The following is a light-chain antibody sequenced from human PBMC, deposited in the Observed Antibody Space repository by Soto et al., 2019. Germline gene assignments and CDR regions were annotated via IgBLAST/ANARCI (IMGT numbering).Light chain of an antibody. CDR2: GAS. J-gene: IGKJ4*01. CDR3: QQYDSSLLT. CDR1: QSVSSN. V-gene: IGKV3-20*01. Sequence: EIVMTHSPATLSVSPGELATLSCRASQSVSSNLAWYQQKPGQAPRLLISGASSRAPGIPDRFSGRGSGTDFTLTISRLEPEDFAVYYCQQYDSSLLTFGGGTKVDIK.